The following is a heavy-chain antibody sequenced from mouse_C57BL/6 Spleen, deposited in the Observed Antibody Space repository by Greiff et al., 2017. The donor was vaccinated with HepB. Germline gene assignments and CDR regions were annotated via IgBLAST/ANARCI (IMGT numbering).Heavy chain of an antibody. V-gene: IGHV5-16*01. J-gene: IGHJ1*03. CDR3: ARGEDGYWYFDV. CDR1: GFTFSDYY. D-gene: IGHD2-3*01. CDR2: INYDGSST. Sequence: DVKLVESEGGLVQPGSSMKLSCTASGFTFSDYYMAWVRQVPEKGLEWVANINYDGSSTYYLDSLKSRFIISRYNAKHILYLQMSSLKSEDTATYYCARGEDGYWYFDVWGTGTTVTVSS.